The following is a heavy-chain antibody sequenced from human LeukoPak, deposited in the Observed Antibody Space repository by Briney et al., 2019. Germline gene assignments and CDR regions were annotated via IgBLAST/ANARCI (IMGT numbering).Heavy chain of an antibody. CDR3: ANIGLGYCSGGSCYSLVFDY. J-gene: IGHJ4*02. D-gene: IGHD2-15*01. CDR2: IYYSGST. V-gene: IGHV4-39*01. Sequence: SETLSLTCTVSGGSISSSRYYWGWIRQPPGTGLEWIGSIYYSGSTYYNPSLKSRVTISVDTSKNQFSLQLSSVTAADTAVYYCANIGLGYCSGGSCYSLVFDYWGQGTLVTVSS. CDR1: GGSISSSRYY.